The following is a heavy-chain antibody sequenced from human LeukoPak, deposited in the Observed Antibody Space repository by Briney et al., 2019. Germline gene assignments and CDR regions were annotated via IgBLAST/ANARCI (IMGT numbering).Heavy chain of an antibody. V-gene: IGHV3-49*04. CDR2: IRSKAYGGTR. J-gene: IGHJ6*02. CDR1: GFTFGDYA. D-gene: IGHD2-2*01. Sequence: PGGSLRLSCTAAGFTFGDYAMSWVRQAPRKGLEWVGFIRSKAYGGTREYAASVKGRFTISRDDSKSIAYLQMNSLKTEDTAVYYCTRDGVVVVPAAMAYYYYGMDVWGQGTTVTVSS. CDR3: TRDGVVVVPAAMAYYYYGMDV.